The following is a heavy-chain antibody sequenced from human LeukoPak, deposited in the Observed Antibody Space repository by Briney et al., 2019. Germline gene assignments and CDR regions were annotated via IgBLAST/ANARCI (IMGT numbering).Heavy chain of an antibody. CDR1: GFTFSSYS. D-gene: IGHD6-13*01. J-gene: IGHJ5*02. CDR2: ISSSSSYI. CDR3: ARDRKYSSSWYGGWFDP. V-gene: IGHV3-21*01. Sequence: GGSPRLSCAASGFTFSSYSMNWVRQAPGKGLEWVSSISSSSSYIYYADSVKGRFTISRDNAKNSLYLQMNSLRAEDTAVYYCARDRKYSSSWYGGWFDPWGQGTLVTVSS.